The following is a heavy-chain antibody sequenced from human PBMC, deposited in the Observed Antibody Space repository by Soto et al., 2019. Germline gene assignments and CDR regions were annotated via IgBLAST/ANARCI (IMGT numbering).Heavy chain of an antibody. Sequence: SETLSLTCAVSGGSISSGDFSWNWIRQPPGKGLEWIGYINHSGSTSYNPSLKSRVTISVDRSKNQFSLRLSSVTAADTAVYYCARGGPPQLTRRSYNYFDPWGQGILVTVSS. D-gene: IGHD2-2*01. V-gene: IGHV4-30-2*01. CDR2: INHSGST. J-gene: IGHJ5*02. CDR1: GGSISSGDFS. CDR3: ARGGPPQLTRRSYNYFDP.